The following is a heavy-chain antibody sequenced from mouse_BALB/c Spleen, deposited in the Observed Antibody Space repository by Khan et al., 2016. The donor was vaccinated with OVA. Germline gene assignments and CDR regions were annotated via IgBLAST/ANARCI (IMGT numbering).Heavy chain of an antibody. V-gene: IGHV1S56*01. D-gene: IGHD2-1*01. Sequence: QVQLQQSGPESVKPGASVRISCTASGSTFTIYYIHWVKQRPGQGLEWIGWIYPGNVNTNYNENFKGKATPTADKSSSTAYMLLSSLTFEDSQGYFFTRGDHCVTYAMDYWGQGASVIVSS. J-gene: IGHJ4*01. CDR2: IYPGNVNT. CDR1: GSTFTIYY. CDR3: TRGDHCVTYAMDY.